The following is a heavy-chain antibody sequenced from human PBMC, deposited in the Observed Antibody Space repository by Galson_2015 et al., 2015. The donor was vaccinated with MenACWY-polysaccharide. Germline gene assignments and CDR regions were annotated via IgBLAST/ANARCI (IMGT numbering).Heavy chain of an antibody. D-gene: IGHD6-13*01. CDR3: AKVGPRSSWTMGIDY. Sequence: SLRLSCAASGFTFSSYWMHWVRQAPGKGLVWVSRINSDGSSTSYADSVKGRFTVSRDNSKNTLYLQMNNLRAEDTAVYYCAKVGPRSSWTMGIDYWGQGTLVTVSS. V-gene: IGHV3-74*01. J-gene: IGHJ4*02. CDR1: GFTFSSYW. CDR2: INSDGSST.